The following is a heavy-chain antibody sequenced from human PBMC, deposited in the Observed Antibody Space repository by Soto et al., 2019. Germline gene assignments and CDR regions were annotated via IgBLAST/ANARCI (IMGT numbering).Heavy chain of an antibody. D-gene: IGHD5-12*01. CDR2: ISSSGYI. Sequence: GGSLRLSCAASGFNFNSYTINWVRQAPGKRLEWLSSISSSGYIFSTDSVRGRFTISRDNAKNSVYLQMNSLRAEDTAVYYCARDTGMAEGGGLRLPFYDYYGMDVWGQGTTVTVSS. CDR1: GFNFNSYT. J-gene: IGHJ6*02. V-gene: IGHV3-21*04. CDR3: ARDTGMAEGGGLRLPFYDYYGMDV.